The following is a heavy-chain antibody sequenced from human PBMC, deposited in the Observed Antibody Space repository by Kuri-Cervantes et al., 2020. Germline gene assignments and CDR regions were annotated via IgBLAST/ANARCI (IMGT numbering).Heavy chain of an antibody. V-gene: IGHV3-66*01. D-gene: IGHD2/OR15-2a*01. Sequence: GGSLRLSCAASGFTVSSNYMSWVRQAPGNVMEWVSAIYSGGSTNYSDSVKVRFTISRDNPKNTRYLQMNSMRAEDTAVYYCARDYGVVLVTMYYYYYGMDVWGQGTTVTVSS. CDR2: IYSGGST. CDR3: ARDYGVVLVTMYYYYYGMDV. CDR1: GFTVSSNY. J-gene: IGHJ6*02.